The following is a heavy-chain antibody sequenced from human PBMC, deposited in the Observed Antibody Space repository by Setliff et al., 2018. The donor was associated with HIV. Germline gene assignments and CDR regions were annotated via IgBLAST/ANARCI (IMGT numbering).Heavy chain of an antibody. CDR3: ARLYRFSSGYSLGGFDY. V-gene: IGHV4-39*01. CDR2: IYYSGST. Sequence: PSETLSLTCTVSGGSISSSSYYWGWIRQPPGKGLEWIGSIYYSGSTYYNPSLKSRVTISVDTSKNQISLKLSSVTAADTAVYYCARLYRFSSGYSLGGFDYWGQGTLVTVSS. D-gene: IGHD3-22*01. CDR1: GGSISSSSYY. J-gene: IGHJ4*02.